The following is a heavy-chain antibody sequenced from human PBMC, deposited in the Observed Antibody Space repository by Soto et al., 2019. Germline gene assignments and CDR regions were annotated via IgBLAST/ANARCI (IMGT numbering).Heavy chain of an antibody. D-gene: IGHD6-13*01. V-gene: IGHV1-2*02. CDR3: ARGPHSAAGPWSDF. CDR1: GYAFTGPY. CDR2: INPNSGVT. Sequence: TGYCPTGGYAFTGPYRRWGRKDPGQWLEWMGWINPNSGVTNYAQKFQGRVTMTRDASTRTAYMELSRLRSDDTAVYYCARGPHSAAGPWSDFWGHGTRVTGS. J-gene: IGHJ4*01.